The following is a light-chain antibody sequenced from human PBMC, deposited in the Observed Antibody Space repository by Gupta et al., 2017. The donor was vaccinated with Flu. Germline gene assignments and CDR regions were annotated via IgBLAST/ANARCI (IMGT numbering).Light chain of an antibody. CDR3: QQRSLWPLT. V-gene: IGKV3-11*01. CDR2: DAS. Sequence: PATLPLSSGETATLSCSASQNVGRKIAWYQQKPVRAPRLIMFDASNRATGIPARFTGSGSGTDFTLTISKLETEDFAVYCCQQRSLWPLTFGRGTKVEI. J-gene: IGKJ4*01. CDR1: QNVGRK.